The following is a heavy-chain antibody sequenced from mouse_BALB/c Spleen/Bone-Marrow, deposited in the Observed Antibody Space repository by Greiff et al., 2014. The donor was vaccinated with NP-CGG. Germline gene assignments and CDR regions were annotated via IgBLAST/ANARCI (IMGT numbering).Heavy chain of an antibody. Sequence: QVQLQQPGAELVRPGTSVKVSCKASGYAFTNYLIEWVKQRPGQGLEWIGAINPGSGGNNYNEKFKGKATLTADKSSSTAYMQLSSLTSDDSAVYFCARSIYDGYSEAMDYWGQGTSVTVSS. CDR2: INPGSGGN. V-gene: IGHV1-54*03. CDR3: ARSIYDGYSEAMDY. J-gene: IGHJ4*01. CDR1: GYAFTNYL. D-gene: IGHD2-3*01.